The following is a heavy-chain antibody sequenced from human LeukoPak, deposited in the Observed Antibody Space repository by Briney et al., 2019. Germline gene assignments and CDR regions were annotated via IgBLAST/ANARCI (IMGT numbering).Heavy chain of an antibody. Sequence: SETLSLTCTVSGGSISRGDSYWSWIRQHPGKGLEWIGYIYYSGSTYYNPSLKSRVSVSVDTSNNQFSLRLTSVTAADTAVYYWARTYSSSAGYWFDPWGQGTLVTVSS. D-gene: IGHD6-13*01. J-gene: IGHJ5*02. V-gene: IGHV4-31*03. CDR3: ARTYSSSAGYWFDP. CDR2: IYYSGST. CDR1: GGSISRGDSY.